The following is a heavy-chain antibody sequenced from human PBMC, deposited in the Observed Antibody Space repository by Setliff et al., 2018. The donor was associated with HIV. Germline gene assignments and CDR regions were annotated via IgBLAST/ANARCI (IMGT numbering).Heavy chain of an antibody. D-gene: IGHD6-19*01. CDR1: GFSFRSYA. Sequence: RLSCAATGFSFRSYAMNWVRQTPGKGLEWVSGIGGSGGSSYYADSVKGRFTVSRDYSQNTIYLQMSSLRVEDSAVYYCAKSASWDLRGWLHWGQGALVTVSS. J-gene: IGHJ4*02. CDR3: AKSASWDLRGWLH. V-gene: IGHV3-23*01. CDR2: IGGSGGSS.